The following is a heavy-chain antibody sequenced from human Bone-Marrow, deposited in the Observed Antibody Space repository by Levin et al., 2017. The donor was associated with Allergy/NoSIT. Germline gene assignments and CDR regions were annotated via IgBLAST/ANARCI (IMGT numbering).Heavy chain of an antibody. Sequence: ESGPTLVKPTQTLTLTCSFSGFSFTTNAVGVAWIRQPPGKALEWLSVAYYNGDKRYNPSLWSRLSITKDTSKDEVVLTLTNVDPVDTGTYYCGHRYASYDSAGLDVWGQGTTVTVSS. V-gene: IGHV2-5*01. CDR2: AYYNGDK. CDR1: GFSFTTNAVG. J-gene: IGHJ6*02. CDR3: GHRYASYDSAGLDV. D-gene: IGHD2-2*01.